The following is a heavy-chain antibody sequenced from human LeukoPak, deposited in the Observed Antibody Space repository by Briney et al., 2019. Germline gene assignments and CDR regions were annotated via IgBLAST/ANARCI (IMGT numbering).Heavy chain of an antibody. CDR1: GGSFSGYY. J-gene: IGHJ4*02. D-gene: IGHD3-9*01. V-gene: IGHV4-34*01. CDR2: ISHSGSI. Sequence: SETLSLTCVVYGGSFSGYYWSWIRQPPGKGLEWIGDISHSGSISYNPSLQSRVTISVDTSRNQFSLKLSSVTAADPAVYNCARVQPDIWTGYPYFDYWGQGTLVTVSS. CDR3: ARVQPDIWTGYPYFDY.